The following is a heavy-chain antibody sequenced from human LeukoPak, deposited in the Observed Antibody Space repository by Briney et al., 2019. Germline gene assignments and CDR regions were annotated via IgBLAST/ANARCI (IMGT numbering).Heavy chain of an antibody. CDR3: ARYALAGTALYYFDY. D-gene: IGHD6-19*01. Sequence: KPSETLSLTCTVSGGSISSSRYYWGWIRQPPGKGLEWIGSIFNTGSSYDNPSLESRLTMSVDTSKKQFSLKLSSVTAADTAVYYCARYALAGTALYYFDYWGQGTLVTVSS. J-gene: IGHJ4*02. V-gene: IGHV4-39*01. CDR2: IFNTGSS. CDR1: GGSISSSRYY.